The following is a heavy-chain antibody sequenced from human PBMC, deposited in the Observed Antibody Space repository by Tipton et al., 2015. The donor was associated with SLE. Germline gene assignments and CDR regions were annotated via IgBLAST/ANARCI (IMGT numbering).Heavy chain of an antibody. D-gene: IGHD6-19*01. Sequence: LRLSCTVSGGSISSSSYYWGWIRQPPGKGLEWLGSIYYSGTTYYNPSLKSRVTISVDTSKNQISLKLRSVTATDTAVYYCAGTPWLVRFEYWGQGTLVNVSP. CDR2: IYYSGTT. V-gene: IGHV4-39*01. CDR3: AGTPWLVRFEY. J-gene: IGHJ4*02. CDR1: GGSISSSSYY.